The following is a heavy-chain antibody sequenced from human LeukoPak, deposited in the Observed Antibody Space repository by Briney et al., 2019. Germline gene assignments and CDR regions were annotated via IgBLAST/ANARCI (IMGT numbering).Heavy chain of an antibody. V-gene: IGHV4-34*01. J-gene: IGHJ4*02. CDR1: GGSFSDYY. CDR3: ARVAMGDGYSRSAFDY. Sequence: SETLSLTCAVYGGSFSDYYWSWIRQPPGMGLEWTGEIYHSGNTNYNPSLKSRVTISVDTSKNQLSLKVRSVTAADTAVYYCARVAMGDGYSRSAFDYWGQGTLVTVSS. CDR2: IYHSGNT. D-gene: IGHD5-24*01.